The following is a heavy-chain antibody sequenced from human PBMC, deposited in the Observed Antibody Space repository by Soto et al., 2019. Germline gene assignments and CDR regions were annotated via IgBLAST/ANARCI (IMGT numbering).Heavy chain of an antibody. D-gene: IGHD6-13*01. V-gene: IGHV1-69*02. CDR2: IIPILGIA. J-gene: IGHJ3*02. CDR3: AIVWQQLVQGAFDI. CDR1: GGTFSSYT. Sequence: QVQLVQSGAEVKKPGSSVKVSCKASGGTFSSYTISWVRQAPGQGLEWMGRIIPILGIANYAQKFQGRVTITADKCTSTAYMELSRLRSEDTAVYYCAIVWQQLVQGAFDIWGQGTMVTVSS.